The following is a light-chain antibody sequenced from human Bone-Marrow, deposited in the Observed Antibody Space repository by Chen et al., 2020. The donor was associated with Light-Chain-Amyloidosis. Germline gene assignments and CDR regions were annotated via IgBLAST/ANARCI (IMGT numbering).Light chain of an antibody. CDR3: HAYSNGLGDGV. J-gene: IGLJ3*02. CDR2: GNS. V-gene: IGLV1-40*01. Sequence: QPVLTQPPSVSGAPGQTITISCSGNSSNLGLGYQVHWYQQFPGTAPTLVIAGNSDRPRGVPDRFSGSGPLPSASLVISGLQTGDGAGYHCHAYSNGLGDGVFGGGT. CDR1: SSNLGLGYQ.